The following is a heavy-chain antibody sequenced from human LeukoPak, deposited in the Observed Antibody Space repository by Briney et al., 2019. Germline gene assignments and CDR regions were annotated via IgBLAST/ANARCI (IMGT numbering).Heavy chain of an antibody. V-gene: IGHV3-7*05. CDR1: GFMFSSYW. J-gene: IGHJ4*02. CDR3: ARSGFGSSWYFDY. D-gene: IGHD6-13*01. Sequence: GGSLALFCAASGFMFSSYWMSWVSQAPGKGLEWVANIKQDGSEKYYVDSVKGRFTISRDNAKKSLYLQMNSLRPEDTAVYYCARSGFGSSWYFDYWGQGTLVTVSS. CDR2: IKQDGSEK.